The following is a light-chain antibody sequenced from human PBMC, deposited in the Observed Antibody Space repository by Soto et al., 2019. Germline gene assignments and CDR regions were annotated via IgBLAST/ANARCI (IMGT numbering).Light chain of an antibody. CDR2: GAS. J-gene: IGKJ3*01. CDR1: QTVSANY. Sequence: ELVLTQSPGTLSLTPGERATLSCRASQTVSANYLAWYQQKAGQAPGLLIYGASNRATGIPDRFSGSGSGTDFTLTISRLEPEDFAVYYCQQYGRSPHFGPGTKVDIK. V-gene: IGKV3-20*01. CDR3: QQYGRSPH.